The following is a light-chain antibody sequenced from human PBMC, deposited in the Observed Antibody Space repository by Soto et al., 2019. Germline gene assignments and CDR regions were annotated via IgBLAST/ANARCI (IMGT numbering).Light chain of an antibody. V-gene: IGKV1-39*01. J-gene: IGKJ4*01. CDR2: AAS. CDR3: QQSYSTPLT. CDR1: QSISSY. Sequence: DIQMTHSPSARSGSVVDGVTITFLASQSISSYLNWYQQKPGKAPKLLIYAASSLQSGVPSRFSGSGFGTDFTLTISSLQPEDFATYYCQQSYSTPLTFGGGTKVDIK.